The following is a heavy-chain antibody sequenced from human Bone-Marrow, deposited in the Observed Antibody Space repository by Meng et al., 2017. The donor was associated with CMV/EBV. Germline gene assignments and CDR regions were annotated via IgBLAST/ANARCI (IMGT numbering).Heavy chain of an antibody. J-gene: IGHJ6*02. CDR1: GFTFSSYS. Sequence: GESLKISCAAYGFTFSSYSMNWVRQAPGKGLEWVSYISSSSSTIYYADSVKGRFTISRDNAKNSLYLQMNSLRAEDTAVYYCARDSYYDVYYYGMDVWGQGTTVTVSS. D-gene: IGHD3-22*01. V-gene: IGHV3-48*04. CDR3: ARDSYYDVYYYGMDV. CDR2: ISSSSSTI.